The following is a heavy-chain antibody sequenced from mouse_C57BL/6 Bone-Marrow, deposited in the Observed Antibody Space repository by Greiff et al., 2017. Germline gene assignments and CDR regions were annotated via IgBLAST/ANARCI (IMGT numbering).Heavy chain of an antibody. J-gene: IGHJ3*01. CDR3: ANELIATVTAFAY. CDR1: GYTFTSYW. V-gene: IGHV1-7*01. Sequence: QVQLQQSGAELVKPGASVKLSCKASGYTFTSYWMHWVKQRPGQGLEWIGYIIPSSGDTKYNQKFKDKATLTAAKSSSTAYMQLSSPTYEDSAVCYWANELIATVTAFAYWGQGALVTVSA. D-gene: IGHD1-1*01. CDR2: IIPSSGDT.